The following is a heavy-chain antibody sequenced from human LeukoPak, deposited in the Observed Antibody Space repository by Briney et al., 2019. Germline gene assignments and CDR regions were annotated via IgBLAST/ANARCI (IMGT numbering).Heavy chain of an antibody. CDR3: ARFSGRWFGDY. CDR2: IYYSGST. Sequence: SETLSLTCTVPGGSISSSSYYWGWIRQPPGKGLEWIGSIYYSGSTYYNPSLKSRVTISVDTSKNQFSMKLSSVTAADTAVYYCARFSGRWFGDYWGQGTLVTVSS. D-gene: IGHD3-10*01. V-gene: IGHV4-39*07. CDR1: GGSISSSSYY. J-gene: IGHJ4*02.